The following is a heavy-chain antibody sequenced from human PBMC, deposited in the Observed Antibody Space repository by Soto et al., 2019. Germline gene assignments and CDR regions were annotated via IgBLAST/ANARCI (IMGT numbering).Heavy chain of an antibody. CDR2: IFHSGST. CDR1: GGSISGDYW. J-gene: IGHJ6*02. CDR3: ARGDSGSYLREGLGYYYVMDI. V-gene: IGHV4-4*02. D-gene: IGHD1-26*01. Sequence: QVRLQESGPGLVKPSGTLSLACVVSGGSISGDYWWTWVRHSPGKGLEWLGEIFHSGSTNSNPSLKTLVTLSVDKSKREFSLNLTSVTAADTAVYYCARGDSGSYLREGLGYYYVMDIWGQGTTVTVSS.